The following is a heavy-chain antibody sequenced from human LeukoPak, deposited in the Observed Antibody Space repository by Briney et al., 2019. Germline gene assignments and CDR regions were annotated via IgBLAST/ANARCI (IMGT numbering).Heavy chain of an antibody. CDR1: GFTFSSYG. J-gene: IGHJ5*02. Sequence: GGSLRLSCAASGFTFSSYGMSWVRQAPGKGLEWGSSMSGSGGSIYYADSVKGRLTISRDNCKNTLYRQMNSLRAEDTAVYYCAKVAGKPSSGPSWFDPWGQGTLVTVSS. V-gene: IGHV3-23*01. CDR2: MSGSGGSI. D-gene: IGHD6-19*01. CDR3: AKVAGKPSSGPSWFDP.